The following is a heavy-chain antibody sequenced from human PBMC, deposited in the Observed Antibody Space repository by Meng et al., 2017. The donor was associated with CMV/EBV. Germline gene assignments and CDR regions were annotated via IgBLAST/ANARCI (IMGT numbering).Heavy chain of an antibody. CDR3: ARVARYYDFWSGYYKPWFDP. D-gene: IGHD3-3*01. J-gene: IGHJ5*02. CDR2: INPNSGGT. CDR1: GYTFTGYY. Sequence: QVQLLQSGAEVKKPGASVKFPGNASGYTFTGYYMHWVRQAPGQGLEWMGWINPNSGGTNYAQKFQGRVTMTRDTSISTAYMELSRLRSDNTAVYYCARVARYYDFWSGYYKPWFDPWGQGTLVTVSS. V-gene: IGHV1-2*02.